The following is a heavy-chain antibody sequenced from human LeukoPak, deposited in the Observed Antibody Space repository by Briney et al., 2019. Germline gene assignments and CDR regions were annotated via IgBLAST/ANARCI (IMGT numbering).Heavy chain of an antibody. CDR1: GDSISSGSFY. D-gene: IGHD3-22*01. CDR3: ARGSERGYYDSSGYYYYYMDV. J-gene: IGHJ6*03. Sequence: NPSETLSLTCSVSGDSISSGSFYWSWIRQPAGRGLEWIGRIYTSGSTNYNPSLKSRVTMSVDTSKNQFSLKLSSVTAADTAVYYCARGSERGYYDSSGYYYYYMDVWGKGTTVTISS. CDR2: IYTSGST. V-gene: IGHV4-61*02.